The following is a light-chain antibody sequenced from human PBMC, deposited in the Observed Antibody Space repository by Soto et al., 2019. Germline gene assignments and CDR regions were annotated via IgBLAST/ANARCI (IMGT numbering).Light chain of an antibody. J-gene: IGKJ2*01. Sequence: EIVLTQSPGTLSLSPGEGATLSCRASQSITSNYLAWYQQRPGQAPRLLIYGASTRAAGVPDRFSGSGSGTDFTLTITRLEPEGFAVYYCQHYGRSPLLYTFGQGTKLGVK. V-gene: IGKV3-20*01. CDR2: GAS. CDR3: QHYGRSPLLYT. CDR1: QSITSNY.